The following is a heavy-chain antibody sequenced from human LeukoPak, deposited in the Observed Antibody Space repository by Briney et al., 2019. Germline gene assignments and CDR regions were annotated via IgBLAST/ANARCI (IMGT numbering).Heavy chain of an antibody. CDR3: ARGRRKGSTFDY. CDR2: ITHSGST. V-gene: IGHV4-34*01. J-gene: IGHJ4*02. D-gene: IGHD1-14*01. Sequence: SETLSLTCAVYGGSFSGYYWSWIRQPPGKGLEWIGEITHSGSTNYNPSLKSRVTISVDTSKNQFSLKLSSVTAANTAVYYCARGRRKGSTFDYWGQGTLVTVSS. CDR1: GGSFSGYY.